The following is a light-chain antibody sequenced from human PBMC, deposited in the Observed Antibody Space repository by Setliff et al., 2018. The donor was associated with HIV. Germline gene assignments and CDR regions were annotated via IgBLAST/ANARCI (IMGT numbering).Light chain of an antibody. CDR3: SSYTSSSTRV. J-gene: IGLJ1*01. V-gene: IGLV2-14*01. Sequence: ALAQPASVSGSPGQSITISCTGSSSDVGGYNYVSWYQQHPGKAPKLMIYEVRNRPSGVSNRFSGSKSGNTASLTISGLQAEDEADYYCSSYTSSSTRVFGTGTKVTVL. CDR1: SSDVGGYNY. CDR2: EVR.